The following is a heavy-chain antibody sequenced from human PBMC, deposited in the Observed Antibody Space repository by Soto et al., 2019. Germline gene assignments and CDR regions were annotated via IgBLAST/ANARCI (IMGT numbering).Heavy chain of an antibody. J-gene: IGHJ5*02. CDR1: GGSISSSSYY. CDR3: ARQTLHITMIVVVNPNWFDP. Sequence: SETLSLTCTVSGGSISSSSYYWGWIRQPPGKGLEWIGSIYYSGSTYYNPSLKSRVTISVDTSKNQFSLKLSSVTAADTAVYYCARQTLHITMIVVVNPNWFDPWGQGTLVTVSS. D-gene: IGHD3-22*01. CDR2: IYYSGST. V-gene: IGHV4-39*01.